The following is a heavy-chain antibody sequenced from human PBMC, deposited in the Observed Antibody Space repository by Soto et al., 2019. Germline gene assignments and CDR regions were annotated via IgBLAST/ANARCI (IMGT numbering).Heavy chain of an antibody. CDR3: TRDSQITMVRGVIIATPYNWFDP. V-gene: IGHV3-49*03. CDR1: GFTFGDYA. CDR2: IRSKAYGGTT. D-gene: IGHD3-10*01. J-gene: IGHJ5*02. Sequence: PGGSLRLSCTASGFTFGDYAMSWFRQAPGKGLEWVGFIRSKAYGGTTEYAASVKGRFTISRDDSKSIAYLQMNSLKTEDTAVYYCTRDSQITMVRGVIIATPYNWFDPWGQGTLVTVSS.